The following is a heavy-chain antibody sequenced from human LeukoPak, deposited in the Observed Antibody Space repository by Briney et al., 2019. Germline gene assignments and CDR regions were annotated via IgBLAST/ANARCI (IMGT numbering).Heavy chain of an antibody. CDR1: GFTFSSYA. CDR3: AKDATPNWGSRVWNGDY. D-gene: IGHD1-1*01. J-gene: IGHJ4*02. V-gene: IGHV3-23*01. Sequence: PGGSLRLSCAASGFTFSSYAMSWVRQAPGKGLEWVSAISGNGGSTYYADSVKGRFTISRDNSKNTLYLQMNSLRAEDTAVYYCAKDATPNWGSRVWNGDYWGQGTLVTVSS. CDR2: ISGNGGST.